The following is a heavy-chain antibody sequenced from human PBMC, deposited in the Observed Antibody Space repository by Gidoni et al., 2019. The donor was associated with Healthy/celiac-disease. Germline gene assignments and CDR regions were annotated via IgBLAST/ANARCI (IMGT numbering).Heavy chain of an antibody. D-gene: IGHD5-12*01. V-gene: IGHV3-7*01. CDR2: IKQDGSEK. J-gene: IGHJ6*02. Sequence: EVQLVESGGGLVQPGGSLRLSCAASGFSFSSYWMSWVRQAPGKGLEWVANIKQDGSEKYYVDSVKGRFTTSRDNAKNSLYLQMNSLRAEDTAVYYCARDRGGYSGYDSYGMDVWGQGTTVTVSS. CDR1: GFSFSSYW. CDR3: ARDRGGYSGYDSYGMDV.